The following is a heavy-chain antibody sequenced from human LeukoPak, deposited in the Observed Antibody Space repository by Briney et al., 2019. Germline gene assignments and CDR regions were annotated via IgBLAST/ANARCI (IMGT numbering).Heavy chain of an antibody. CDR1: KFTFMNYA. J-gene: IGHJ4*02. V-gene: IGHV3-23*01. Sequence: GGSLRLSCTASKFTFMNYAMHWVRQAPGKGLEWLSTIGSAGGSIFYADSVKGRFTISRDNSKSTLFLQMDSLRVEDTAVYYCAKVGSGWYFDYWGQGTLVTVSS. CDR2: IGSAGGSI. CDR3: AKVGSGWYFDY. D-gene: IGHD6-19*01.